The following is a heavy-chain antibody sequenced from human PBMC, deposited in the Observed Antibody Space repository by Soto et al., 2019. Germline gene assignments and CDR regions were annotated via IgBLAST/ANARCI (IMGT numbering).Heavy chain of an antibody. J-gene: IGHJ6*02. D-gene: IGHD2-2*01. Sequence: EVQLVESGGGLVQPGGSLRLSCEASGFSLGSYSMNWVRQAPGKGLEWVSFISGRGTTTYYADSVKGRFTVSRDNAKNSLSLEVNSLRDEYTAVYYSARLGYCSSATCKYYFCYYGMDFWGQGTTVTVSS. V-gene: IGHV3-48*02. CDR2: ISGRGTTT. CDR1: GFSLGSYS. CDR3: ARLGYCSSATCKYYFCYYGMDF.